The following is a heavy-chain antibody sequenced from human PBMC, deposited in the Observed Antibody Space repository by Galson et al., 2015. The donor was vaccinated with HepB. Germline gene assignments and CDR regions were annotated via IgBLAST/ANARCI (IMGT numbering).Heavy chain of an antibody. CDR1: GFTFSSYA. Sequence: SLRLSCAASGFTFSSYAMHWVRQAPGKGLEWVAVISYDGSNKYYADSVKGRFTISRDNSKNTLYLQMNSLRAEDTAVYYCASALIAGYYYGMDVRGQGTTVTVSS. CDR3: ASALIAGYYYGMDV. CDR2: ISYDGSNK. J-gene: IGHJ6*02. V-gene: IGHV3-30-3*01. D-gene: IGHD6-13*01.